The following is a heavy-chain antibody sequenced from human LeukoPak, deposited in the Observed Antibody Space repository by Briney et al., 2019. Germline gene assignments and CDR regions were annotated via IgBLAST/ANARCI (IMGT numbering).Heavy chain of an antibody. CDR2: INHSGST. D-gene: IGHD2-15*01. J-gene: IGHJ4*02. CDR3: ARGRHGSAYYFDY. V-gene: IGHV4-34*01. Sequence: PSETLSLTCAVYGGSFSGYYWSWIRQPPGKGLEGIGEINHSGSTNYNPSLKSRVTISVDTSKNQFSLKLSSVTAADTAVYYCARGRHGSAYYFDYWGQGTLVTVSS. CDR1: GGSFSGYY.